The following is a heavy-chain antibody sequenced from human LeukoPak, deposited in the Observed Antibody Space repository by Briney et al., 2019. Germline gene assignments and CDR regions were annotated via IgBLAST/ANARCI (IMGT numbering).Heavy chain of an antibody. CDR1: GDTFSNYA. V-gene: IGHV1-69*05. Sequence: GSSVKVSCKASGDTFSNYAISWVRQAPGQGLEWLGGTIPSFRTANYAQRFQGRVTITTDESTSTAYMELSSLRSDDTAVYYCARGILEWADAFHIWGQGTMVTVSS. D-gene: IGHD3-3*01. CDR2: TIPSFRTA. J-gene: IGHJ3*02. CDR3: ARGILEWADAFHI.